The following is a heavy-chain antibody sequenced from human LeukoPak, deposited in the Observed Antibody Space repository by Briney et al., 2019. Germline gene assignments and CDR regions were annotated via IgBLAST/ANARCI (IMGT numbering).Heavy chain of an antibody. CDR1: GYTFTGHY. V-gene: IGHV1-2*02. CDR3: ARVEPLGYYGSGSYYNY. J-gene: IGHJ4*02. D-gene: IGHD3-10*01. Sequence: ASVKVSCKASGYTFTGHYMHWVRQAPGQGLEWMGWINPNSGGTNYAQKFQGRVTMTRDASISTAYMELSRLRSDDTAVYYCARVEPLGYYGSGSYYNYWGQGTLVTVSS. CDR2: INPNSGGT.